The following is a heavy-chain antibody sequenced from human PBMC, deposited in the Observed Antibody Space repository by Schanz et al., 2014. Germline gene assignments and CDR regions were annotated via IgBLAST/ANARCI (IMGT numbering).Heavy chain of an antibody. D-gene: IGHD2-2*01. V-gene: IGHV1-24*01. Sequence: QVQLVQSGAEVKKPGASVKVSCKVSGYSLNELSMHWVRQAPGRGLEWMGGFHHEDGDTVYAQKFQGRVIMTRDTSTSTVYMELSSLRSEDTAVYYCARGGFFDSTSFDSWGQGTLVTVSS. J-gene: IGHJ4*02. CDR3: ARGGFFDSTSFDS. CDR2: FHHEDGDT. CDR1: GYSLNELS.